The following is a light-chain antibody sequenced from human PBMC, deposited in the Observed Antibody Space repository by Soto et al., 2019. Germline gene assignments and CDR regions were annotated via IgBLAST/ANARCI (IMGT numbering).Light chain of an antibody. Sequence: DIQMTQSPSSLSASVGDRVTVTCRASQSINTFLNWYHQKPGKAPGLLIYSTSNLQTGVPSRFGGTGSGTDFTLTIRSLQPEDLGSYYCQQSYSTPYTFGQVTKLEI. CDR2: STS. CDR1: QSINTF. J-gene: IGKJ2*01. CDR3: QQSYSTPYT. V-gene: IGKV1-39*01.